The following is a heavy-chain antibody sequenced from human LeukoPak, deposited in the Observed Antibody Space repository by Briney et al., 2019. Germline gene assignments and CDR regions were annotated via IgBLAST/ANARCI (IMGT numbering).Heavy chain of an antibody. CDR2: ISYDGSNK. J-gene: IGHJ6*04. CDR3: ARDLRGSGWSGDYYYGMDV. V-gene: IGHV3-30*04. CDR1: GFTFSNYA. Sequence: GRSLRLSCAASGFTFSNYAMHWVRQAPGKGLEWVAVISYDGSNKYYADSVKGRFTISRDNSKNTLYLQMNSLRAEDTAVYYCARDLRGSGWSGDYYYGMDVWGKGTTVIVSS. D-gene: IGHD6-19*01.